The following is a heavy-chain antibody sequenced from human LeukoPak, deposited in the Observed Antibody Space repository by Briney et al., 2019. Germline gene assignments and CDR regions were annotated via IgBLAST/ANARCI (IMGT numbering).Heavy chain of an antibody. CDR3: ARVKITMIGRTIDY. V-gene: IGHV4-59*01. CDR2: IYYSGST. J-gene: IGHJ4*02. CDR1: GGSISSYY. Sequence: PSETLSLTCTVSGGSISSYYWSWIRQPPGKGLEWIGYIYYSGSTNYNPSLKSRVTISVDTSKNQFFLKLSSVTAADTAVYYCARVKITMIGRTIDYWGQGTLVTVSS. D-gene: IGHD3-22*01.